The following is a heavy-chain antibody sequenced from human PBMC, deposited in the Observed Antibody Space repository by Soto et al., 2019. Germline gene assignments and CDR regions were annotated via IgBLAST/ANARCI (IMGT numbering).Heavy chain of an antibody. D-gene: IGHD3-10*01. Sequence: QVQLQQWGAGLLKPSETLSLTCAVYGGSFSGYYWSWIRQPPGKGLEWIGEINHSGSTNYNPSLKRRVTISVDTSKNQFSLKLSSVTAADTAVYYCARGVRGTRRGGVVDWGQGTLVTVSS. CDR3: ARGVRGTRRGGVVD. CDR1: GGSFSGYY. CDR2: INHSGST. J-gene: IGHJ4*02. V-gene: IGHV4-34*01.